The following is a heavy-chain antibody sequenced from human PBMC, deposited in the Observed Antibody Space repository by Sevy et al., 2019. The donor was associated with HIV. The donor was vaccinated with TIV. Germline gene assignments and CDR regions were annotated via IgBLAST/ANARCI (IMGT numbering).Heavy chain of an antibody. CDR2: IRRNSHEPYGGTT. CDR3: TRALATADTPEYYIDY. CDR1: GFTFGDYA. V-gene: IGHV3-49*03. D-gene: IGHD5-12*01. Sequence: GGSLRLSCTSSGFTFGDYAMSWFRQAPGKGLEWVAFIRRNSHEPYGGTTEYAASVKGRFTITRDDSKSIGYLQMNSLRTEDKAVYYCTRALATADTPEYYIDYWGQGILVTVSS. J-gene: IGHJ4*02.